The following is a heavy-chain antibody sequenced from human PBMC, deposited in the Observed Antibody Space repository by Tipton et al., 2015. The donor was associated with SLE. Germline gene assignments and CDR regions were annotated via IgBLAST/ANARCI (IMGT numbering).Heavy chain of an antibody. CDR1: DYTFTSYW. Sequence: QLVQSGAEVKKPGESLKISCKGSDYTFTSYWIAWVRQMPGKGLEVMGFIYPGDSDTRYSPSSQGQVTISADYSIRTAYLQWDTLKASDTAVYYCARQKYGDYEAFDIWGQGTMVTVSS. V-gene: IGHV5-51*01. CDR2: IYPGDSDT. J-gene: IGHJ3*02. D-gene: IGHD4-17*01. CDR3: ARQKYGDYEAFDI.